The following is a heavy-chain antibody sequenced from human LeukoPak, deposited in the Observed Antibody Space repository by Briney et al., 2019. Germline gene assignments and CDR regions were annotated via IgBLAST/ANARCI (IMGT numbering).Heavy chain of an antibody. J-gene: IGHJ4*02. CDR1: GFTFSSFD. CDR2: IRSSGSST. CDR3: AKSRYSGIFFDY. Sequence: GGSLRLSCAASGFTFSSFDMSWVRQAPGKGLEWVSSIRSSGSSTYYADSVKGRVTVSRDNHKNTLFLQMNSLRAEDTAVYSCAKSRYSGIFFDYWGQGTLVTVYS. D-gene: IGHD1-26*01. V-gene: IGHV3-23*01.